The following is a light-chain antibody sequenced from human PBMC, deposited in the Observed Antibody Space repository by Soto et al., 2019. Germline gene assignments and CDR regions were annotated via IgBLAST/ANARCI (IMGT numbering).Light chain of an antibody. CDR1: SSDVGSYNF. J-gene: IGLJ1*01. Sequence: QSVLTQPASVSGSPGQSITISCTGTSSDVGSYNFVSWYQHRPGKAPKLIIYEVSNRPSGVSNRFSGSKSGNTASLTISGLQADDEADYYCSSYAGSSKYLFGSATEVTVL. CDR2: EVS. CDR3: SSYAGSSKYL. V-gene: IGLV2-14*01.